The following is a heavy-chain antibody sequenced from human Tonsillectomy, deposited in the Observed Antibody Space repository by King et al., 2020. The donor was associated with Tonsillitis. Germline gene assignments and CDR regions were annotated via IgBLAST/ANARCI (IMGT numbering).Heavy chain of an antibody. D-gene: IGHD3-22*01. CDR3: AKGGSDYYDSSGRYYFDY. J-gene: IGHJ4*02. Sequence: VQLVESGGGLVQPGGSLRLSCAASGFTFSSYAMSWVRQAPGKGPEWVSGISGSGGSTYYADSVKGRFTISRDNSKNTLYLQMNRLRAEDTSVYYCAKGGSDYYDSSGRYYFDYWGQGTLVTVSS. CDR2: ISGSGGST. CDR1: GFTFSSYA. V-gene: IGHV3-23*04.